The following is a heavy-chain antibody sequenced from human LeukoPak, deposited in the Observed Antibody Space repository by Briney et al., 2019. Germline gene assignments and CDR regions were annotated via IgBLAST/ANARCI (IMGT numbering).Heavy chain of an antibody. CDR1: GFSFSSYG. CDR2: ISGSGGST. V-gene: IGHV3-23*01. J-gene: IGHJ4*02. CDR3: AKDPSYGVKYYFDY. D-gene: IGHD4-17*01. Sequence: GGSLRLSCAASGFSFSSYGMSWVRQAPGEGLEWVSAISGSGGSTYYADSVKGRFTISRDNSKNTLYLQMNSLRAEDTAVYYCAKDPSYGVKYYFDYWGQGTLVTVSS.